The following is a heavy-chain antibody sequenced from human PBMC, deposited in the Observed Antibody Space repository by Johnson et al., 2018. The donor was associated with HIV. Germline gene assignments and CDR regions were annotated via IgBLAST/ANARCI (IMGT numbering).Heavy chain of an antibody. CDR2: ISYDGSNK. CDR3: ASDPPGRALDV. Sequence: QVQLVESGGGLIQSGGSLRLSCAASGFTFSNYDMYWVRQATGKGLAWVAVISYDGSNKYYADSVKGRFTISRDNAKNPLFLQMNSLSAEEMASYYCASDPPGRALDVWGLGTTVTVSS. CDR1: GFTFSNYD. V-gene: IGHV3-30*03. J-gene: IGHJ3*01.